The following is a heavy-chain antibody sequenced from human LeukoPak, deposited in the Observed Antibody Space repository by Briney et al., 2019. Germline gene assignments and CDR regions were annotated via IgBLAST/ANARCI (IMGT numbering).Heavy chain of an antibody. V-gene: IGHV3-23*01. CDR1: GFTFSGYA. CDR3: AKDIRGAYCGGDCYDQFDY. J-gene: IGHJ4*02. CDR2: ISDSGTT. D-gene: IGHD2-21*02. Sequence: PGGSLRLSCAASGFTFSGYAMSWVRQAPGKGLEWVSGISDSGTTYYADSVKGRFTISRDNSKNTLYLQMNSLRAEDTAVYYCAKDIRGAYCGGDCYDQFDYWGQGTLVTVSS.